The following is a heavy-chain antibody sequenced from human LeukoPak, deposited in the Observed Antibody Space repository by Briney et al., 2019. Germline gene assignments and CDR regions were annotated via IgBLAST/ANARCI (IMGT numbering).Heavy chain of an antibody. CDR3: ATSRSLGY. CDR1: GFTFDDYA. V-gene: IGHV3-7*01. CDR2: IKQDGSEK. J-gene: IGHJ4*02. Sequence: GGSLRLSCAASGFTFDDYAMHWVRQAPGKGLEWVANIKQDGSEKYYVDSVKGRFTISRDNAKNSLYLQMNSLRAEDTAVYYCATSRSLGYWGQGTLVTVSS.